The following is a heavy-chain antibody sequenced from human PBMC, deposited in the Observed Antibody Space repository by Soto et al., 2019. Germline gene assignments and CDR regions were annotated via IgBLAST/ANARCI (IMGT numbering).Heavy chain of an antibody. CDR1: GYTFTCYY. Sequence: ASVKVSCKASGYTFTCYYMHWVRQAPGQGLEWMGWINPNSGGTNYAQKFQGWVTMTRDTSISTAYMELSRLRSDDTAVCYCARDSEYIVVVPAAGYYGMDVWGQGTTVTVSS. V-gene: IGHV1-2*04. CDR3: ARDSEYIVVVPAAGYYGMDV. D-gene: IGHD2-2*01. CDR2: INPNSGGT. J-gene: IGHJ6*02.